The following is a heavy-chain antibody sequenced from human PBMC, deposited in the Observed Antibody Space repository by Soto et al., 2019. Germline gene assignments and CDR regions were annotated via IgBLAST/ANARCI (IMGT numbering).Heavy chain of an antibody. D-gene: IGHD2-15*01. CDR1: GFTFSSNA. CDR2: ISGSGGST. J-gene: IGHJ6*03. CDR3: AKCAEDIVVVVAARVRYMDV. Sequence: GGSLRLSCAASGFTFSSNAMSWVSQAPGKGLEWVSGISGSGGSTYYADSVKGRFTISRDNSKNTLYLQMNSLRAEDTAVYYCAKCAEDIVVVVAARVRYMDVWGKGTTVTVSS. V-gene: IGHV3-23*01.